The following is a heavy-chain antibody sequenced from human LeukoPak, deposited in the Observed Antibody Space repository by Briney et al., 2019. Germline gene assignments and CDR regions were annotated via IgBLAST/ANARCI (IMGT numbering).Heavy chain of an antibody. CDR1: GDSVSSNGAA. D-gene: IGHD7-27*01. CDR2: TYYRSKWFD. Sequence: SQTLSLTCAISGDSVSSNGAAWNWLRQSPSRGLEWLGRTYYRSKWFDDYAVSVKSRITINPDTSKNQFSLQLNSGTPEDTAVYYCARHGWGSAGWFDPWGQGTLVTVSS. J-gene: IGHJ5*02. V-gene: IGHV6-1*01. CDR3: ARHGWGSAGWFDP.